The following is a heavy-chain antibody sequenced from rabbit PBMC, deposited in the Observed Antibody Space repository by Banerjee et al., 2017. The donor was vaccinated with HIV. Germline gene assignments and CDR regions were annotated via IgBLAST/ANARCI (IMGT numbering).Heavy chain of an antibody. D-gene: IGHD7-1*01. J-gene: IGHJ4*01. V-gene: IGHV1S40*01. CDR3: ARGALTGGGGYNL. Sequence: QSLEESGGGLVQPEGSLTLTCTASGFSFSSGYYMCWVRQAPGKGLELIACIYTGSSGSTYYASWAKGRFTISTTSSTTVTLQMTSLTAADTATYFCARGALTGGGGYNLWGPGTLVTVS. CDR2: IYTGSSGST. CDR1: GFSFSSGYY.